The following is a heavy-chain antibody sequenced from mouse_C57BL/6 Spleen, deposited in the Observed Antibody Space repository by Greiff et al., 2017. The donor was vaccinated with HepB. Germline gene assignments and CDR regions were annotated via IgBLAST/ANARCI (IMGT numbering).Heavy chain of an antibody. CDR3: TLYDYDGWFAY. Sequence: EVQLQESGAELVRPGASVKLSCTASGFNIKDDYMHWVNQRPEKGLEWIGWIDPENGDTEYASKFQGKATITADTSTNKAYLQLSSLTSEDTAFYYCTLYDYDGWFAYWGQGTPVTVSA. CDR1: GFNIKDDY. CDR2: IDPENGDT. J-gene: IGHJ3*01. D-gene: IGHD2-4*01. V-gene: IGHV14-4*01.